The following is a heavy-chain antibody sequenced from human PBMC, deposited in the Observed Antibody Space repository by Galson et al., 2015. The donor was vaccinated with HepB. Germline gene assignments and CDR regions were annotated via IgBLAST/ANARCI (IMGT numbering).Heavy chain of an antibody. V-gene: IGHV1-69*13. D-gene: IGHD2-8*01. Sequence: SVKVSCKASGGTFSSYAISWVRQAPGQGLEWMGGIIPIFGTANYAQKFQGRVTITADESTSTAYMELSSLRSEDTAVYYCARGDALDCTNGVCYSLDYWGQGTLVTVSS. J-gene: IGHJ4*02. CDR2: IIPIFGTA. CDR3: ARGDALDCTNGVCYSLDY. CDR1: GGTFSSYA.